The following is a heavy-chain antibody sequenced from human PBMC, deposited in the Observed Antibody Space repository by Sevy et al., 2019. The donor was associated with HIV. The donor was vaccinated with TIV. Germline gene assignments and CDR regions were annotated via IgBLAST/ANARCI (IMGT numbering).Heavy chain of an antibody. CDR2: IWYDGSNE. V-gene: IGHV3-33*06. CDR3: AKDWRYGSGSSANYYGMDV. Sequence: GGSLRLSCAASGFTLSNYGIHWVRQAPGKGLEWVAAIWYDGSNEKYADSVRGRFTISRDNSRNTVSLQMNSLRVEDTAVYYCAKDWRYGSGSSANYYGMDVWGQGTTVTVSS. D-gene: IGHD3-10*01. CDR1: GFTLSNYG. J-gene: IGHJ6*02.